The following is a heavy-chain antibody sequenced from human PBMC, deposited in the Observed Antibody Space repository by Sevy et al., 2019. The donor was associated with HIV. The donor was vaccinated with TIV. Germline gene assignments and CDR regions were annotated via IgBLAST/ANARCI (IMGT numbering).Heavy chain of an antibody. D-gene: IGHD3-22*01. V-gene: IGHV3-48*02. CDR2: INSDSDTM. CDR3: ARETATYYDTSGYPYLLEAGFDY. Sequence: GGSLRLSCVASGFPFNYYAMNWVRQAPGKGLEWILYINSDSDTMYYGDSVKGRFTISRDNAKNSLYLQMNSLRDEDTAVYYCARETATYYDTSGYPYLLEAGFDYWGQGTLVTVSS. CDR1: GFPFNYYA. J-gene: IGHJ4*02.